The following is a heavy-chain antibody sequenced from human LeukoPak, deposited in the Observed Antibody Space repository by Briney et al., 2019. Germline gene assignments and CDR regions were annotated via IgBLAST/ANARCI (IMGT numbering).Heavy chain of an antibody. CDR3: VSRLVVAGVGDY. CDR1: GFTFSDYW. CDR2: IKQDGSEK. D-gene: IGHD2-15*01. J-gene: IGHJ4*02. Sequence: GGSLRLSCAASGFTFSDYWMSWARQAPGKGLEWVASIKQDGSEKNYVDSLKGRFTVSRDNAKNSLFLQINSLRDEDTAVYYCVSRLVVAGVGDYWGQGTLVTVSS. V-gene: IGHV3-7*01.